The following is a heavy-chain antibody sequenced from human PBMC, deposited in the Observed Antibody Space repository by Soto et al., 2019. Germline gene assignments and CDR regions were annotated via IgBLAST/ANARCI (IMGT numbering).Heavy chain of an antibody. J-gene: IGHJ3*01. CDR1: GMAIGSSW. D-gene: IGHD2-15*01. CDR3: VRDPKDTAGYAAFDV. CDR2: IKRDGTER. Sequence: EVQLVESGGALVQPGWSLRLSCAPSGMAIGSSWMTWVRQAPGRGLEWVATIKRDGTERYNVNVKGRFTISRDNTKNLLFLLMNSLTAEDTAVYYCVRDPKDTAGYAAFDVWGQGTMVTVSS. V-gene: IGHV3-7*04.